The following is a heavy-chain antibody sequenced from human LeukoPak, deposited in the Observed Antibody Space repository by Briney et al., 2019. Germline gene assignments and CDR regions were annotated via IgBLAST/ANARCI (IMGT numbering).Heavy chain of an antibody. V-gene: IGHV4-4*07. J-gene: IGHJ5*02. D-gene: IGHD6-19*01. CDR3: ARGVPYSRGWYHWFDP. CDR1: GGSMSSYY. Sequence: SSETLSLTCTVSGGSMSSYYWSWIRQPAGKGLEWIGRIYTSGSTNYNPSLKSRVTMSVDTSKNQFSLKLSSVTAADTAVYCCARGVPYSRGWYHWFDPWGQGTLVPVSS. CDR2: IYTSGST.